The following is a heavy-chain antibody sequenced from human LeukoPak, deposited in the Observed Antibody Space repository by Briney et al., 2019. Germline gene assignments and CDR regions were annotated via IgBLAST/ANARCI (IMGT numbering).Heavy chain of an antibody. D-gene: IGHD5-18*01. CDR1: GFTFSSYE. Sequence: PGGSLRLSCAASGFTFSSYEMNWVRQAPGKGLEWVSYISSSGSTIYYADSVKGRFTISRDNAKNSLYLQVNSLRAEDTAVYYCASRYSGYSYVAWGQGTLVTVSS. CDR2: ISSSGSTI. J-gene: IGHJ5*02. CDR3: ASRYSGYSYVA. V-gene: IGHV3-48*03.